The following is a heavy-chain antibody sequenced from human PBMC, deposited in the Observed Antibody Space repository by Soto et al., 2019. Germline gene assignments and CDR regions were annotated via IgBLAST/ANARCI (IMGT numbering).Heavy chain of an antibody. Sequence: GGSLRLSCAASGFTFSSYAMNWVRQGPGKGLEWVSVISGSGGSTYYADSVKGRFTVSRDNSKNTLYLQMNSLRAEDTAVYYCASRSSGWYFDYWGQGTLVTVSS. CDR1: GFTFSSYA. D-gene: IGHD6-19*01. CDR3: ASRSSGWYFDY. J-gene: IGHJ4*02. V-gene: IGHV3-23*01. CDR2: ISGSGGST.